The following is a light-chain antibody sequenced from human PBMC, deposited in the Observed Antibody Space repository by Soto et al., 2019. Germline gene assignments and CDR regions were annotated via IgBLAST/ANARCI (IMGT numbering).Light chain of an antibody. J-gene: IGKJ2*01. CDR1: QSISSTS. CDR2: GGS. V-gene: IGKV3-20*01. CDR3: QHYGSSPYT. Sequence: EIVLTQSPGTLSLSPGERATLSCRASQSISSTSFTWLQHKPGQAPRLLVYGGSSRDTGIPDRFSGSGSGTDFTLTISRLEPEDFAVYYCQHYGSSPYTFGQGTKREI.